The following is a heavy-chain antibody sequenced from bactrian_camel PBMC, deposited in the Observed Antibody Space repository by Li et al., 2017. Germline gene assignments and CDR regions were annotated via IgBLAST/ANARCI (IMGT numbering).Heavy chain of an antibody. J-gene: IGHJ4*01. V-gene: IGHV3S40*01. CDR3: ASHGDKWEYKY. CDR2: INSAGDRT. D-gene: IGHD6*01. Sequence: DVQLVESGGGLVQPGGSLRLSCAASGFTFSITNMYWVRQAPGKGLEWVSMINSAGDRTYYVDSVKGRFTVSRDNAKNTVYLQMNSLRSEDTARYYCASHGDKWEYKYWGQGTQVTVS. CDR1: GFTFSITN.